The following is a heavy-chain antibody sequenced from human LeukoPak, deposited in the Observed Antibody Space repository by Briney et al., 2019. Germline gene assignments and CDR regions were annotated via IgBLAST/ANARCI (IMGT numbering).Heavy chain of an antibody. D-gene: IGHD3-22*01. J-gene: IGHJ3*02. CDR1: GGSISSYY. CDR3: ARDKSPMYYYDSSGYYYVGADAFDI. CDR2: IYYSGST. V-gene: IGHV4-59*01. Sequence: SETLSLTCTVSGGSISSYYWSWIRQPPGKGLEWIGYIYYSGSTNYNPSLKSRVTISVDTSKNQFSLKLSSVTAADTAVYYCARDKSPMYYYDSSGYYYVGADAFDIWGQETMVTVSS.